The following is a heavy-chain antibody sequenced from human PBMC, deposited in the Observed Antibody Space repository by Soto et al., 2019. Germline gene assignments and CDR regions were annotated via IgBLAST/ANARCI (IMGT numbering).Heavy chain of an antibody. Sequence: QVQLVQSGAEVKKPGASVKVSCKASGYTFTSYGISWVRQAPGQGLEWMGWIRVYNGNTNHAQNLQGRVTMTTDTATSTAYMELRSLRSDDTAVYYCARDGHCSGGSCYFGWFDPWGQGTLVTVSS. CDR1: GYTFTSYG. V-gene: IGHV1-18*01. CDR2: IRVYNGNT. D-gene: IGHD2-15*01. CDR3: ARDGHCSGGSCYFGWFDP. J-gene: IGHJ5*02.